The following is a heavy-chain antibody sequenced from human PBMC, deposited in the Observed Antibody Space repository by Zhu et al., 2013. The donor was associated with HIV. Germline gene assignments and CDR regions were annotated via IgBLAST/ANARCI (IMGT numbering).Heavy chain of an antibody. CDR2: INPDSGGT. CDR3: ARGLPGVPGYFDY. CDR1: GYTFTDYY. V-gene: IGHV1-2*02. Sequence: QVQLVQSGAEVKKPGASVKVSCKASGYTFTDYYMHWVRQAPGQGLEWMGWINPDSGGTNYAQKFQGRVTVTRDTSTSTVYMELSSLRSEDTAVYYCARGLPGVPGYFDYWGQGTLVTVSS. J-gene: IGHJ4*02. D-gene: IGHD7-27*01.